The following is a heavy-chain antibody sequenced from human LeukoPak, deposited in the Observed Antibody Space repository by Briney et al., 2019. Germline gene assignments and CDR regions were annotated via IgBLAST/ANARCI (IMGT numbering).Heavy chain of an antibody. CDR1: GGSISSYY. J-gene: IGHJ4*02. CDR3: ARSRGYSYGTTFLDY. D-gene: IGHD5-18*01. Sequence: PSETLSLTCTVSGGSISSYYWSWIRQPPGKGLEWIGYIYYSGSTNYNPSLKSRVTMSVDMSKNQFSLKLSSVTAADTAVYYCARSRGYSYGTTFLDYWGQGTLVTVSS. CDR2: IYYSGST. V-gene: IGHV4-59*01.